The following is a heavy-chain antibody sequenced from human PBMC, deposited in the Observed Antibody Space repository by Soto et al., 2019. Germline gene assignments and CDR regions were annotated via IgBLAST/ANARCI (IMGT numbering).Heavy chain of an antibody. J-gene: IGHJ6*02. CDR3: TRDAALRFMEWYKNYYYGMDV. D-gene: IGHD3-3*01. CDR1: GLTLRDYX. V-gene: IGHV3-49*02. CDR2: MRSQAYGGTT. Sequence: PVLLLWLSYTTSGLTLRDYXMTWVLQAPGNGIEWLVFMRSQAYGGTTEYAESVRGRLTISRDDYESIAYLQMNSLKTEDTAVYYCTRDAALRFMEWYKNYYYGMDVWGQGTTVAVSS.